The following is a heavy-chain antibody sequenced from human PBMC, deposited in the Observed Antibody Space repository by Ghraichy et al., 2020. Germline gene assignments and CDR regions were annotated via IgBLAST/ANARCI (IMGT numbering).Heavy chain of an antibody. CDR1: GFTFSSYG. J-gene: IGHJ4*02. Sequence: GGSLRLSCAASGFTFSSYGMHWVRQAPGKALEWVAVIWYDGSNKYYADSVKGRFTISRDNSKNTLYLQMNSLRAEDTAVYYCARGNTAFDYWGQGTLVTVSS. CDR2: IWYDGSNK. V-gene: IGHV3-33*01. CDR3: ARGNTAFDY. D-gene: IGHD5-18*01.